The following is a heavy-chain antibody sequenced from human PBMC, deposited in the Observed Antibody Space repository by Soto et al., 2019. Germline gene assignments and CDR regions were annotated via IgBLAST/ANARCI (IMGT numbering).Heavy chain of an antibody. V-gene: IGHV2-5*02. CDR1: GFSLSTSGVG. CDR2: IYWDDDK. Sequence: QITLKESGPTLVKPTQTLTLTCTFSGFSLSTSGVGVGWIRQPPGKALEWLALIYWDDDKRYSPSLKSRLTITKDTSKNPVVLTMTNMDPVDTATYYCAPVSEQQLVLDYWGQGTLVTVSS. J-gene: IGHJ4*02. D-gene: IGHD6-13*01. CDR3: APVSEQQLVLDY.